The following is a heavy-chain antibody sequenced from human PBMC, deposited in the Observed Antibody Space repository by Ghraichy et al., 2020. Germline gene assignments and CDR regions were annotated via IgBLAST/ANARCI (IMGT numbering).Heavy chain of an antibody. D-gene: IGHD6-19*01. V-gene: IGHV4-4*09. J-gene: IGHJ3*02. CDR2: IYSSGST. Sequence: SQTHSLTCTVSGGSISTYHWSWIRQPPGKGLEWIGYIYSSGSTNYNPSLKSRVAISIDTSKNQFSLNLRSVTAADKAVYYCARLSRGWMTDAFDIWGQGTMVTVSS. CDR3: ARLSRGWMTDAFDI. CDR1: GGSISTYH.